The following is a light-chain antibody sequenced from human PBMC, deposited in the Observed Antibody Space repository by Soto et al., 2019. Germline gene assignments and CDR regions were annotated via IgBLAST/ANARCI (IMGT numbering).Light chain of an antibody. CDR2: AAS. V-gene: IGKV1-9*01. CDR1: QGITNS. CDR3: QPLNSNPLT. Sequence: DIQLTQSPSFLSASVGDRVTITCRASQGITNSLAWYQQKPGKAPNLLIYAASTLQGGVPSRFSGSGSGTDFTLTISRLQPEEFATYYCQPLNSNPLTFGGGTKVEIK. J-gene: IGKJ4*01.